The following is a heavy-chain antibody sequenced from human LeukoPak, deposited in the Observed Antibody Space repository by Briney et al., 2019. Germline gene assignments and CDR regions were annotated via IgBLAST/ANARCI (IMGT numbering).Heavy chain of an antibody. CDR2: IYPGDSDT. D-gene: IGHD2-15*01. V-gene: IGHV5-51*01. CDR3: ASKPPTNCSGGSCLVYAFDI. Sequence: GESLKISCRGSGYSFTSYWIGWVRQMPGKGLEWMGIIYPGDSDTRYSPSFQGQVTISADKSISTAYLQWSSLKASDTAMYYCASKPPTNCSGGSCLVYAFDIWGQGTMVTVSS. J-gene: IGHJ3*02. CDR1: GYSFTSYW.